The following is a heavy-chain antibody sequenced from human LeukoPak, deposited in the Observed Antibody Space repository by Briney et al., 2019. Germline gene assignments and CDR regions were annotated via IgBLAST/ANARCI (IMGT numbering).Heavy chain of an antibody. CDR2: MNPNSGNT. D-gene: IGHD3-22*01. J-gene: IGHJ6*03. Sequence: ASVKVSCKASGYTFTSYDINCVRQATGQGLEWMGWMNPNSGNTGYAQKFQGRVTMTRNTSISTAYMELSSLRSEDTAVYYCARPAGYYYDSSGALRSYYYMDVWGKGTTVTVSS. V-gene: IGHV1-8*01. CDR3: ARPAGYYYDSSGALRSYYYMDV. CDR1: GYTFTSYD.